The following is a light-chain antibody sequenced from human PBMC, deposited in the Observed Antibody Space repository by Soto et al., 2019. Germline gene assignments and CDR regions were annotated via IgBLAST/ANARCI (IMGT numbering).Light chain of an antibody. CDR3: QQRSTWPLT. CDR2: DAS. J-gene: IGKJ4*01. Sequence: EIVLTQSPATLSLSAGERATLSCRASQSVSTYLAWYQQKSGQAPRLLIYDASNRATGIPARFSGSGSGTDFTLSISSLEPEDFAVYYSQQRSTWPLTFGGGTKVEIK. V-gene: IGKV3-11*01. CDR1: QSVSTY.